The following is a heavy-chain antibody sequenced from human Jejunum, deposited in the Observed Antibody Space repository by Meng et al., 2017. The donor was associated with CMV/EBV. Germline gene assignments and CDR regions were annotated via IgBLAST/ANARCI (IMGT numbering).Heavy chain of an antibody. J-gene: IGHJ4*02. V-gene: IGHV1-18*01. CDR2: ISGYNVET. Sequence: YTFTSYGISWLRQAPVQGFELMAWISGYNVETTYSQKFQGRVTTTTDTSTNTAYMELMSLKSDDTAVYYCARTTLDCTNGVCYEYWGQGTRGTVSS. CDR3: ARTTLDCTNGVCYEY. D-gene: IGHD2-8*01. CDR1: YTFTSYG.